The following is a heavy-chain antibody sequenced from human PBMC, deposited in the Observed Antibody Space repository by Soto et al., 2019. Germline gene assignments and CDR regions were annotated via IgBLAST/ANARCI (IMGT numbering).Heavy chain of an antibody. CDR2: IYHSGST. CDR3: ARIPYSSSPGGLFFDY. D-gene: IGHD6-6*01. CDR1: GGSISSGGYS. J-gene: IGHJ4*02. V-gene: IGHV4-30-2*01. Sequence: SETLSLTCAVSGGSISSGGYSWSWIRQPPGKGLEWIGYIYHSGSTYYNPSLKSRVTISVDRSKDQFSLKLSSVTAADTDVYYCARIPYSSSPGGLFFDYWGQGTLVTVSS.